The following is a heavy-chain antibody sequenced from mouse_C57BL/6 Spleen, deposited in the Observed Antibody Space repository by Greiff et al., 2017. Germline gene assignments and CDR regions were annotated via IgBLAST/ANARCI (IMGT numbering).Heavy chain of an antibody. V-gene: IGHV2-6*01. CDR3: DRILYDYGMDY. D-gene: IGHD2-3*01. CDR2: IWGVGST. J-gene: IGHJ4*01. CDR1: GFSFTSYG. Sequence: VKLMESGPGLVAPSQSLSITCTVSGFSFTSYGVDWVRQSPGKGLEWLGVIWGVGSTNYNSERKSRLSISKDNSKSQVFIKMNSLQTDDTDMYYCDRILYDYGMDYWGQGTSVTVSS.